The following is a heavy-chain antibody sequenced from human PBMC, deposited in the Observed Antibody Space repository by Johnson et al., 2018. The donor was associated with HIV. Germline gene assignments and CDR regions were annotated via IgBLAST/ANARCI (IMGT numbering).Heavy chain of an antibody. V-gene: IGHV3-30-3*01. CDR2: ISYDGNIK. Sequence: QVQLVESGGGVVQPGRSLRLSCAASGFTFRSYAMHWVRQAPGKGLEWVAVISYDGNIKFYADYVKGRFSISRANSQNTLFLDRNSLRAEDTAVYYCARAMYADDYDDYLFLAPRLDAFDIWGPGTIVTVSS. CDR3: ARAMYADDYDDYLFLAPRLDAFDI. CDR1: GFTFRSYA. D-gene: IGHD4-17*01. J-gene: IGHJ3*02.